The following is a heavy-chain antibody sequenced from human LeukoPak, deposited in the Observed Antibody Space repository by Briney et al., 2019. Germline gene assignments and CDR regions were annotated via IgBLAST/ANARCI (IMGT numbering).Heavy chain of an antibody. J-gene: IGHJ5*02. CDR2: IYYSGST. V-gene: IGHV4-39*01. CDR3: ARVPGGALNWFDP. Sequence: PSETLSLTYTVSGGSISSSSYYWGWIRQPPGKGLEWIGTIYYSGSTYYNPSLKSRVTISVYTSKNQFSLKLSSVTAADTAVYYCARVPGGALNWFDPWGQGTLVTVSS. D-gene: IGHD1-1*01. CDR1: GGSISSSSYY.